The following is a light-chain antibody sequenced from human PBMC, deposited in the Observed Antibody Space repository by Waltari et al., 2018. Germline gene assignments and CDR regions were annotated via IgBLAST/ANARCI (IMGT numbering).Light chain of an antibody. Sequence: QSALTQPASVSGSPGQSITISFTGTSSDVGGFNWVSWYQQHPGKAPKVMIYDVTNRPSGVSNRFSGSKSGNTATLTISGLQAEDEADYYCMSYTSRHTMIFGGGTRLTVL. J-gene: IGLJ2*01. CDR3: MSYTSRHTMI. CDR2: DVT. V-gene: IGLV2-14*01. CDR1: SSDVGGFNW.